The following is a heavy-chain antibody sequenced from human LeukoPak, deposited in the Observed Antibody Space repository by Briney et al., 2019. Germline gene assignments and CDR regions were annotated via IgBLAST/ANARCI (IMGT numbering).Heavy chain of an antibody. Sequence: SEKVSCKASGFTFTSSAVQWVRQARGQRLEWIGWIVVGSGNTNYAQKFQERVTITRDMSTSTAYMELSSLRSEDTAVYYCAARGDYVDPDYWGQGTLVTVSS. D-gene: IGHD4-17*01. J-gene: IGHJ4*02. CDR3: AARGDYVDPDY. CDR1: GFTFTSSA. CDR2: IVVGSGNT. V-gene: IGHV1-58*01.